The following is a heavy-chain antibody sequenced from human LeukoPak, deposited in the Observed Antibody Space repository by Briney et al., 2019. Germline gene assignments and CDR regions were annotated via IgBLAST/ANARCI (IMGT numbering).Heavy chain of an antibody. CDR1: GFTFSSYA. CDR3: AKTRVGIAAADSFDY. CDR2: ISGSGGST. Sequence: GGSLRLSCAASGFTFSSYAMSWVRQAPGKGLEWVSAISGSGGSTYYADSVKGRLTISRDNSKNTLYLQMNSLRAEDTAVYYCAKTRVGIAAADSFDYWGQGTLVTVSS. D-gene: IGHD6-13*01. J-gene: IGHJ4*02. V-gene: IGHV3-23*01.